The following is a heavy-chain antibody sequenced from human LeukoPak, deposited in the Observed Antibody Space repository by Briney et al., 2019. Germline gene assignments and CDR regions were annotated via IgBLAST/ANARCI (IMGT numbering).Heavy chain of an antibody. CDR3: VTGLFSVGTGTGPFDY. Sequence: GESLKISCKGSGYTFTSYGISWVRQAPGQGLEWMGRISAYNGNTNYAQKLQGRVTMTADTSTSTAYMELRSLRSDDTAVYYCVTGLFSVGTGTGPFDYWGQGTLVTVSS. D-gene: IGHD1-1*01. CDR1: GYTFTSYG. CDR2: ISAYNGNT. V-gene: IGHV1-18*01. J-gene: IGHJ4*02.